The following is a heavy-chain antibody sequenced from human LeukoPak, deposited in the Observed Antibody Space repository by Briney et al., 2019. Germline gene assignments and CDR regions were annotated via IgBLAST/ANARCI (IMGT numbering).Heavy chain of an antibody. V-gene: IGHV3-23*01. Sequence: GGSLRLSCAASGFTFSSYAMSWVRQAPGKGLEWVSAISGSGGSAYYADSVKGRFTISRDNSKNTLYLQMNSLRAEDTAVYYCAKGPPGWFGEDWFDPWGQGTLVTVSS. CDR3: AKGPPGWFGEDWFDP. J-gene: IGHJ5*02. CDR1: GFTFSSYA. CDR2: ISGSGGSA. D-gene: IGHD3-10*01.